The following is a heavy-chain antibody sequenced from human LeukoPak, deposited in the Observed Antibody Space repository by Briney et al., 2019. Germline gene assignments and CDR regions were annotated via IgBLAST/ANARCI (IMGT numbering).Heavy chain of an antibody. CDR1: GDSINSDNHY. V-gene: IGHV4-39*01. Sequence: SETLSLTCAVSGDSINSDNHYWGWIRQPPGKGLEWIGTLGIGGATDYSPSFKGRITISGDTSKNQVSLRLSFVTAADTATYYCARFILGTIENAGGQGTMVTVSS. D-gene: IGHD1-26*01. J-gene: IGHJ3*01. CDR3: ARFILGTIENA. CDR2: LGIGGAT.